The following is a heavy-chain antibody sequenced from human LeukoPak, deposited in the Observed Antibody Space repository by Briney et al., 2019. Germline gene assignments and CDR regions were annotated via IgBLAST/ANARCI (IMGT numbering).Heavy chain of an antibody. V-gene: IGHV3-7*01. CDR1: GFTFSSYW. J-gene: IGHJ4*02. CDR3: AKDREYYYDSSEFDQ. Sequence: GGSLRLSCAASGFTFSSYWMSWVRQAPGKGLEWVANIKQDGSEKYYVDSVKGRFTISRDNAKNSLYLQMNSLRAEDTAVYYCAKDREYYYDSSEFDQWGQGTLVTVSS. D-gene: IGHD3-22*01. CDR2: IKQDGSEK.